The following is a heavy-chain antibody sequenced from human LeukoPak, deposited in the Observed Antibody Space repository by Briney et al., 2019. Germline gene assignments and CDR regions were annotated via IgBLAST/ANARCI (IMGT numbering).Heavy chain of an antibody. D-gene: IGHD1-7*01. J-gene: IGHJ4*02. Sequence: PSETLSLTCAVYGGSFSGYYWSWIRQPPGKGLEWIGEINHSGSTNYNPSLKSRVTISVDTSKNQFSLKLSSVTAADTAVYYCARGRTPGTGTLRYYFDYWGQGTLVTISS. CDR2: INHSGST. CDR1: GGSFSGYY. CDR3: ARGRTPGTGTLRYYFDY. V-gene: IGHV4-34*01.